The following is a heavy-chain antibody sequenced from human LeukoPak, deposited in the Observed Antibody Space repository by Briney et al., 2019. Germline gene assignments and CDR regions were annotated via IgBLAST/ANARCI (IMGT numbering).Heavy chain of an antibody. CDR1: GFTFSNYA. CDR2: LYSGGSA. J-gene: IGHJ4*02. D-gene: IGHD5-18*01. Sequence: GGSLRLSCAASGFTFSNYAMSWVRQAPGKGLEWVSVLYSGGSAYYADSVKGRLTISTDNTKNTVYLQMNSLRAEDTAVYYCARGTGMVPDFWGEGTLVTVSS. CDR3: ARGTGMVPDF. V-gene: IGHV3-53*01.